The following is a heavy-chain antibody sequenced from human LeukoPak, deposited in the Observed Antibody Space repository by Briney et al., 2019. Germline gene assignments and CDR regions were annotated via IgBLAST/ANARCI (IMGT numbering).Heavy chain of an antibody. CDR3: ARSITMVRGVIITGGYYFGY. J-gene: IGHJ4*02. CDR2: INWNGGST. Sequence: PGGSLRLSCAASGFTFDDYGMSWVRQAPGKGLEWVSGINWNGGSTGYADPVKGRFTISRDNAKNSLYLQMNSLRAEDTALYYCARSITMVRGVIITGGYYFGYWGQGTLVTVSS. CDR1: GFTFDDYG. V-gene: IGHV3-20*04. D-gene: IGHD3-10*01.